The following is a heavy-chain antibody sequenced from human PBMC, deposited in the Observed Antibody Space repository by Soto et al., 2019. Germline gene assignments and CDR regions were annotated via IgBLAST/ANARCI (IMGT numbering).Heavy chain of an antibody. J-gene: IGHJ4*02. CDR3: ARGSGRTYFDY. CDR1: GFTVSSNY. Sequence: EVQLVETGGGLIQPGGSLRLSCAASGFTVSSNYMSWVRQAPGKGLEWVSVIYSDGSTYYADSVKGRFTISRDNSKNSLYLQMISLRAEDTAVYYGARGSGRTYFDYWGQGTLVTVSS. V-gene: IGHV3-53*02. CDR2: IYSDGST. D-gene: IGHD3-10*01.